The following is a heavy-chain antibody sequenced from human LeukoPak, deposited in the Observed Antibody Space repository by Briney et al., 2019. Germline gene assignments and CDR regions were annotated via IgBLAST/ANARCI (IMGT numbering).Heavy chain of an antibody. V-gene: IGHV5-51*01. D-gene: IGHD2-21*02. Sequence: GESLKIYCAASGYIFPNYWIGWVRQVPGKGLDWMGLIHPGDSDTRYSPSFQGQVTISVDKSITTAYLQWSSLQASDTAIYFCARVVVVTATHWYFDLWGRGSLVTVFS. J-gene: IGHJ2*01. CDR3: ARVVVVTATHWYFDL. CDR1: GYIFPNYW. CDR2: IHPGDSDT.